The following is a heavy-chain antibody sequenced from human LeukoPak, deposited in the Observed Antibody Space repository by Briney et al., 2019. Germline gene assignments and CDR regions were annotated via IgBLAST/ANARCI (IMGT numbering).Heavy chain of an antibody. CDR1: GGTFSSCA. Sequence: ASVKVSCKASGGTFSSCAISWVRQAPGQGLEWMGGIIPIFGTANYAQKFQGRVTITADKSTSTAYMELSSLRSEDTAVYYCARDPVRGRSARGPYFDYWGQGTLVTVSS. J-gene: IGHJ4*02. CDR3: ARDPVRGRSARGPYFDY. V-gene: IGHV1-69*06. D-gene: IGHD3-10*01. CDR2: IIPIFGTA.